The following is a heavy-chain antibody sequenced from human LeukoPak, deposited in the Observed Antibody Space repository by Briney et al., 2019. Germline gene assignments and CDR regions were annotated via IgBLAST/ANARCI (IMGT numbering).Heavy chain of an antibody. CDR2: ISGGGGST. J-gene: IGHJ4*02. CDR3: AKDPETGYDFVLFGFDF. D-gene: IGHD5-12*01. CDR1: GVTFSSYG. Sequence: GGSLRLSCAASGVTFSSYGMSWVRRAPGKGLEWVSTISGGGGSTYYADSVKGRFTISRDNSKNTLYLQMNSLRAEDTAEYYCAKDPETGYDFVLFGFDFWGQGTLVTVSS. V-gene: IGHV3-23*01.